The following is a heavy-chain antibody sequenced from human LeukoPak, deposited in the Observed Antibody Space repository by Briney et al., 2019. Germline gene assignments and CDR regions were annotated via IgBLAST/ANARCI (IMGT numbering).Heavy chain of an antibody. J-gene: IGHJ4*02. V-gene: IGHV3-15*01. Sequence: KPGGSLRLSCAASGFTFSNAWMSWVRQAPGKGLEWVGRIKSKTDGGTTDYAAPVKGRFTISRDDSKNTLYLQMNSLKTEDTAVYYCTTGAMTTVNPFDYWGQGTLVTFSS. CDR3: TTGAMTTVNPFDY. CDR1: GFTFSNAW. D-gene: IGHD4-17*01. CDR2: IKSKTDGGTT.